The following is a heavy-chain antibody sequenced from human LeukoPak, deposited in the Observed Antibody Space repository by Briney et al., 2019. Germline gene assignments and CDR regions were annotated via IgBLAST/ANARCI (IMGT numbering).Heavy chain of an antibody. CDR1: GGSISSYY. CDR3: ARDSAGYFDWFKAFDI. D-gene: IGHD3-9*01. J-gene: IGHJ3*02. V-gene: IGHV4-59*01. Sequence: SETLSLTCTVSGGSISSYYWSWIRQPPGKGLEWIGYIYYSGSTNYNPSLKSRVTISVDTSKNQFSLKLSSVTAADTAVYYCARDSAGYFDWFKAFDIWGQGTMVTVSS. CDR2: IYYSGST.